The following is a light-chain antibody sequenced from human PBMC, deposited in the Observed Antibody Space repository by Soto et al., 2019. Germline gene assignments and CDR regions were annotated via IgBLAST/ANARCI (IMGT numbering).Light chain of an antibody. J-gene: IGLJ1*01. CDR3: CSYTTSNTRQIV. V-gene: IGLV2-14*03. Sequence: QSVLTQPASVSGSPGQSITISCTGTSSDVGSYNYVSRYQHHPGKAPKLMIYDVSNRPSGVSNRFSGSKSGNTASLTISGLQPEDEADYYCCSYTTSNTRQIVFGTGTKVTVL. CDR1: SSDVGSYNY. CDR2: DVS.